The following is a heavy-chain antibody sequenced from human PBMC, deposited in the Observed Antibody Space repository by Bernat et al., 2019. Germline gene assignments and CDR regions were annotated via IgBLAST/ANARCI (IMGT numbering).Heavy chain of an antibody. CDR2: ISYDGSNK. CDR1: GFTFSSYA. V-gene: IGHV3-30-3*01. Sequence: VQLVESGGGLVQPGRSLRLSCAASGFTFSSYAMHWVRQAPGKGLEWVAVISYDGSNKYYADSVKGRFTISRDNSKNTLYLQMNSLRAEDTAVYYCARDGLVVAATFDYWGQGTLVTVSS. CDR3: ARDGLVVAATFDY. D-gene: IGHD2-15*01. J-gene: IGHJ4*02.